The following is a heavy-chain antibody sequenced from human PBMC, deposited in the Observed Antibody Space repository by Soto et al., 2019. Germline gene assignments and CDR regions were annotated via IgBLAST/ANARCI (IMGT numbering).Heavy chain of an antibody. CDR3: ANFISLLYFDL. CDR2: ITGSGGST. V-gene: IGHV3-23*01. CDR1: GFTFSSYA. Sequence: GSLRLSCAASGFTFSSYAMSWVRQAPGKGLEWVSAITGSGGSTYYADSVRGRFTISRDNSKNTLYLQMNSLRAEDTAVYYCANFISLLYFDLWGRGTLVTVSS. J-gene: IGHJ2*01. D-gene: IGHD3-16*02.